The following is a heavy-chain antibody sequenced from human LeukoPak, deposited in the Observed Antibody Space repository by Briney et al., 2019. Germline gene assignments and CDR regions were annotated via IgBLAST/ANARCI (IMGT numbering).Heavy chain of an antibody. Sequence: GGSLRLSCAASGFTFSSCAMSWVRQAPGKGLEWVSAISDSGVSTYYADSLKGRFTISRDNSKNTLYLQMNSLRAEDTAVYYCAKVIAVTGNDDYWGQGTLVTVSS. V-gene: IGHV3-23*01. CDR3: AKVIAVTGNDDY. D-gene: IGHD6-19*01. CDR2: ISDSGVST. CDR1: GFTFSSCA. J-gene: IGHJ4*02.